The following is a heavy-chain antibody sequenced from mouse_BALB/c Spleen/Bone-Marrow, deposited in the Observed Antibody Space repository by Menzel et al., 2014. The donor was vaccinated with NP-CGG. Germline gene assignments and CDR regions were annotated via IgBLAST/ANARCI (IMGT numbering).Heavy chain of an antibody. CDR2: IISGSNTI. V-gene: IGHV5-17*02. CDR1: GFTFSAFG. CDR3: ARSRYDVGWFAY. D-gene: IGHD2-14*01. Sequence: EVQRVESGGDLVQPGGSRKLSCAASGFTFSAFGMHWVRQAPERGLEWVAYIISGSNTIYYSDKVKGRFTISRDNPKNTLLLQMTSLRFEDTAMYYCARSRYDVGWFAYWGQGTLVTVSA. J-gene: IGHJ3*01.